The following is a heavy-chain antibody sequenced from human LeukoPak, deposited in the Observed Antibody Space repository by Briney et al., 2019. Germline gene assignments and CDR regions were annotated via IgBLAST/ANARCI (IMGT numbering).Heavy chain of an antibody. V-gene: IGHV3-23*01. Sequence: GGSLRLSCAASGFTVSSNYMSWVRQAPGKGLEWVSAISGSGGSTYYADSVKGRFTISRDNSKNTLYLQMNSLRAEDTAVYYCAKDAGYDFWSGHDYWGQGTLVTVSS. J-gene: IGHJ4*02. CDR3: AKDAGYDFWSGHDY. CDR1: GFTVSSNY. D-gene: IGHD3-3*01. CDR2: ISGSGGST.